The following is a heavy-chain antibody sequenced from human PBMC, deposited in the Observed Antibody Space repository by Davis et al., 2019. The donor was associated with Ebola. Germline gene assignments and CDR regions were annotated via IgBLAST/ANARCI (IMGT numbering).Heavy chain of an antibody. V-gene: IGHV4-34*01. D-gene: IGHD3-10*01. CDR1: GGSFSGYY. CDR2: INHSGST. Sequence: GSLRLSCAVYGGSFSGYYWSWIRQPPGKGLEWIGEINHSGSTNYNPSLKSRVTISVDTSKNQFSLKLRSVTAADTAVYYCASPRYYGSGNFDYWGQGTLVTVSS. J-gene: IGHJ4*02. CDR3: ASPRYYGSGNFDY.